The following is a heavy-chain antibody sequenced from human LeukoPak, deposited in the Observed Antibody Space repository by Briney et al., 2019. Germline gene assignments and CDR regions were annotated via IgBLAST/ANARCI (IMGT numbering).Heavy chain of an antibody. D-gene: IGHD1/OR15-1a*01. J-gene: IGHJ2*01. CDR1: GGSISSGDYY. CDR2: IYYSGST. CDR3: ARARCSTVTTPRYWYFDL. V-gene: IGHV4-30-4*01. Sequence: SQTLSLTCTVSGGSISSGDYYWSWIRQPPGKGLEWIGYIYYSGSTYYNPSLKSRVSISVDTSKNQFSLKLSSVTAADTAVYYCARARCSTVTTPRYWYFDLWGRGTLVAVSS.